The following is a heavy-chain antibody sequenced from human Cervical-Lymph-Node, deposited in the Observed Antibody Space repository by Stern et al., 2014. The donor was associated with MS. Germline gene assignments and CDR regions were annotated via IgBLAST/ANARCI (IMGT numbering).Heavy chain of an antibody. J-gene: IGHJ4*02. V-gene: IGHV4-61*02. CDR1: GGSISSGSYY. Sequence: QVQLQESVPGLVKPSQTLSLTCTVSGGSISSGSYYWSWIRQPAGKGLEWIGRIYTSGSTSYNPSLKSRVTISVDTSKTHFSLKLSSLTAADTAVYYCARVSVQGGWHVFFDYWGQGTLVTVSS. CDR2: IYTSGST. D-gene: IGHD6-19*01. CDR3: ARVSVQGGWHVFFDY.